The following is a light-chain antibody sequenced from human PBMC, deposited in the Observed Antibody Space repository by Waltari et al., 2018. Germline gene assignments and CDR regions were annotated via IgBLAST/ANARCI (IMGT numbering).Light chain of an antibody. J-gene: IGLJ1*01. V-gene: IGLV2-14*03. Sequence: QSALTQPASVSGSPGQSITISCTGTSSDVGAYEFVSWYQQHPGKAPKLLIYAVTSRPSGISDHFAGSTSGNTASLTISGLQTEDEADYYCSSYTSSSTYVFGTGTKVTVL. CDR1: SSDVGAYEF. CDR2: AVT. CDR3: SSYTSSSTYV.